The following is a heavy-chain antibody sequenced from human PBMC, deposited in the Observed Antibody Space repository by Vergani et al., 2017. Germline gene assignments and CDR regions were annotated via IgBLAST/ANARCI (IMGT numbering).Heavy chain of an antibody. D-gene: IGHD2-15*01. V-gene: IGHV1-46*01. CDR2: INPSGGST. CDR1: GYTFTSYG. Sequence: QVQLVQSGAEVKKPGASVKVSCKASGYTFTSYGISWVRQAPGQGLEWMGIINPSGGSTSYAQKFQGRVTMTRDTSTSTVYMELSSLRSEDTAVYYCARGVMCSGGRVCSGVGYFQQWGQGTLGTVSS. J-gene: IGHJ1*01. CDR3: ARGVMCSGGRVCSGVGYFQQ.